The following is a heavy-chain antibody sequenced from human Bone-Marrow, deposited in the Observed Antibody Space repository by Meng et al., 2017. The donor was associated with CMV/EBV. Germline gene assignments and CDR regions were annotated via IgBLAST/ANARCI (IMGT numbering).Heavy chain of an antibody. Sequence: ASVKVSCKASGYTFTGYYMHWVRQAPGQGLEWMGWINPNSGGTNYAQKFQGRVTMIRDTSISTAYMALGRLGSDDTAEYYCALGGVTGTNSGIDYWRQGTLVTVSS. D-gene: IGHD1-20*01. J-gene: IGHJ4*02. V-gene: IGHV1-2*02. CDR3: ALGGVTGTNSGIDY. CDR1: GYTFTGYY. CDR2: INPNSGGT.